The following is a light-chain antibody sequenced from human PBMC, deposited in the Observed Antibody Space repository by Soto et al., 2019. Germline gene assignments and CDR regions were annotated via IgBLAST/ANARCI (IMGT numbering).Light chain of an antibody. V-gene: IGLV2-23*02. CDR3: CLCPVWASFFI. J-gene: IGLJ1*01. Sequence: QSARTRPASVSGSPGQLIAISCTGTSSDVGSYNLVSWYQQHPGKAPKLMIYEVSKRPSGVSNRFSGSKSGNTASLTISGLQVLEEDDYFCCLCPVWASFFIFGTGPRVPVL. CDR2: EVS. CDR1: SSDVGSYNL.